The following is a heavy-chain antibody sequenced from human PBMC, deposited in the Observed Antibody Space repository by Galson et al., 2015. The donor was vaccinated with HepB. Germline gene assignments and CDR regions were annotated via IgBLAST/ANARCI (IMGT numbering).Heavy chain of an antibody. D-gene: IGHD1-14*01. J-gene: IGHJ4*02. CDR2: VNAFNGNT. Sequence: SVKVSCKASGSTFINHIINWVRQAPGQGPEWMGRVNAFNGNTDYAQTLQGRVTMTTDTFTNTAYLELRSLKSDDTAVYYCATEGPQTAQYYFDYWGQGALIAVS. CDR3: ATEGPQTAQYYFDY. CDR1: GSTFINHI. V-gene: IGHV1-18*01.